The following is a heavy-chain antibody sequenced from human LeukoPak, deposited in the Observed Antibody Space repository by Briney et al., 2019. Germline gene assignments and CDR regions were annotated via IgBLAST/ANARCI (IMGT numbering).Heavy chain of an antibody. D-gene: IGHD6-13*01. V-gene: IGHV3-48*01. CDR2: ISSSSGAI. Sequence: GGSLRLSCAASGFTFSSYTMHWVRQAPGKGLEWVSYISSSSGAIYYADSVKGRFTISRDSAKKSLYLQMNSLRAEDTAVYYCHASAWQLVPPDYWGQGTLVTVSS. CDR3: HASAWQLVPPDY. CDR1: GFTFSSYT. J-gene: IGHJ4*02.